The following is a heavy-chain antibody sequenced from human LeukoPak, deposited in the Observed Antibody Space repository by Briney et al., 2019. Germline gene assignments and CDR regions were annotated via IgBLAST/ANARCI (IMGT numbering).Heavy chain of an antibody. V-gene: IGHV3-21*01. D-gene: IGHD3-10*01. Sequence: HPGGSLRLSCAASGFTFSSYSMNWVRQAPGKGLEWVSSISSSSSYIYYADSVKGRFTISRDNAKNSLYLQMNSLRAEDTAVYYCARDHTGVGAGYFQHWGQGTLVTVSS. CDR2: ISSSSSYI. CDR3: ARDHTGVGAGYFQH. J-gene: IGHJ1*01. CDR1: GFTFSSYS.